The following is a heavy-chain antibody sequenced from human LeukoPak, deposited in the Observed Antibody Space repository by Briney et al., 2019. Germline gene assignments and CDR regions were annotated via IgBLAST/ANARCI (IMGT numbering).Heavy chain of an antibody. CDR1: GGSISSYY. CDR3: ARDTGVRPRVAHFDY. Sequence: PSETLSLTCTVSGGSISSYYWSWIRQPPGEGLEWIGYIYYSGTTNYNPSLKSRVTISVDTSKNQFSLQLNSVTPEDTAVYYCARDTGVRPRVAHFDYWGQGTLVTVSS. CDR2: IYYSGTT. J-gene: IGHJ4*02. D-gene: IGHD1-14*01. V-gene: IGHV4-59*12.